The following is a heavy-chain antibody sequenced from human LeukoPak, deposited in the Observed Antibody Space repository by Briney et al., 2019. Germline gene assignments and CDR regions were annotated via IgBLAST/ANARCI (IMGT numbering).Heavy chain of an antibody. V-gene: IGHV4-31*03. CDR3: ARRFGRFGEFDC. Sequence: SQTLSLTCTVSGGSISSAGYYWSWIRQHPGKGLEWIAYIYYSGTTYSHPSLRSRVTMSVDTSKNHFSLELSSVTAADTAVYYCARRFGRFGEFDCWGQGTLVTVSS. D-gene: IGHD3-10*01. CDR1: GGSISSAGYY. CDR2: IYYSGTT. J-gene: IGHJ5*01.